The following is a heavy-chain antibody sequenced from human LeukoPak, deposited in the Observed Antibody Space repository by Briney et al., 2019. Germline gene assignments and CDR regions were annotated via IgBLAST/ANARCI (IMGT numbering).Heavy chain of an antibody. D-gene: IGHD5-12*01. CDR1: GFTVSSNY. CDR2: IYSGGST. Sequence: GGSLRLSCAASGFTVSSNYMSWVRQAPGKGLEWVSVIYSGGSTYYADSVKGRFTISRDNSKNTLYLQMNSLRAEDTAVYYCASYSGYDYFYAFDIGGKGKRVTVFS. V-gene: IGHV3-66*01. CDR3: ASYSGYDYFYAFDI. J-gene: IGHJ3*02.